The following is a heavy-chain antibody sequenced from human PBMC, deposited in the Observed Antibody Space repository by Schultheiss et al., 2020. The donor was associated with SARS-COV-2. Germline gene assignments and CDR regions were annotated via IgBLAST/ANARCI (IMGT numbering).Heavy chain of an antibody. CDR1: GFTFSSYR. CDR3: ARDIRGIYDSSGYPLDY. Sequence: GGSLRLSCAASGFTFSSYRMNWVRQAPGKGLEWVSSISSSSSYIYYADSVKGRFTISIDNAKNSLYLQMNSLRAEDTAVYYCARDIRGIYDSSGYPLDYWGQGTLVTVSS. D-gene: IGHD3-22*01. CDR2: ISSSSSYI. J-gene: IGHJ4*02. V-gene: IGHV3-21*01.